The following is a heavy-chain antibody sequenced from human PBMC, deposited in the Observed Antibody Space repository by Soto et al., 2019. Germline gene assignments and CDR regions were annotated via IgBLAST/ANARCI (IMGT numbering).Heavy chain of an antibody. D-gene: IGHD2-15*01. CDR3: ARARGARYFDY. V-gene: IGHV4-39*02. CDR1: GGSISSSDYY. Sequence: SETLSLTCTVSGGSISSSDYYWGWIRQPPGKGLEWIGSIYYTGSTYYSPSLKSRVTISIASSKKHFSLMLTSVTAADTAVYYCARARGARYFDYWGQGTLVTVSS. CDR2: IYYTGST. J-gene: IGHJ4*02.